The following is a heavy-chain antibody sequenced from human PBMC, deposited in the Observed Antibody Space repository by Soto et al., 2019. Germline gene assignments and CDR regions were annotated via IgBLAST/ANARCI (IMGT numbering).Heavy chain of an antibody. J-gene: IGHJ6*02. Sequence: QVQLQESGPGLVKPSQTLSLTCIVSGGSINSAGYYWSWVRQHPGKGLEWIGNIYYTGRTYYNPSLKSRVSMGVDTSNNHFSLTLRSLTSAATAVYFCARLPSIINDPVDVWGLGTTVTVSS. CDR3: ARLPSIINDPVDV. CDR2: IYYTGRT. V-gene: IGHV4-31*03. CDR1: GGSINSAGYY. D-gene: IGHD3-10*01.